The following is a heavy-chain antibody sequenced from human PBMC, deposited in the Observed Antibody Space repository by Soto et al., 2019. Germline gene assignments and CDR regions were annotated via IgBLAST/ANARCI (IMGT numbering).Heavy chain of an antibody. D-gene: IGHD3-22*01. V-gene: IGHV3-66*01. J-gene: IGHJ1*01. CDR1: GFTVSTNY. CDR3: AKVGDSSGYAKYFQH. CDR2: IYTAGST. Sequence: EVQLVESGGGLVQPGGSLRLSCAASGFTVSTNYMSWVRQAPGKGLEWVSIIYTAGSTYYADSVRGRFTISRDNSKNTLYRQMTSLRAEDTAVYYCAKVGDSSGYAKYFQHWGQGTLVTVSS.